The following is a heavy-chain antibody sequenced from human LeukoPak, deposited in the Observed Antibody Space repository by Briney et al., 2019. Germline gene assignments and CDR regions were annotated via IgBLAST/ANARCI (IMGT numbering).Heavy chain of an antibody. CDR3: ARAGGINFFDY. Sequence: SETLSLTCTVSGGSISSYYWSWIRQPPGKGLEWIGYIYYSGSTNYNPSLKGRVTISVDTSKNQFSLKLSSVTAADTAVYYCARAGGINFFDYWGQGTLVTVSS. J-gene: IGHJ4*02. CDR1: GGSISSYY. D-gene: IGHD2-21*01. V-gene: IGHV4-59*01. CDR2: IYYSGST.